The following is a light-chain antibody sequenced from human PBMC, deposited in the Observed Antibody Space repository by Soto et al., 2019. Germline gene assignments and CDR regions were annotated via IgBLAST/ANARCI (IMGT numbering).Light chain of an antibody. CDR3: AAWDDSLSGVV. CDR1: SSHIGSNY. CDR2: RSN. Sequence: QSVLTQPPSASGTPGQRVTISCSGSSSHIGSNYVYWYQQLPGTAPKLLIYRSNQRPSGVPDRFSGSKSGTSASLALSGLRSEDEAHYYCAAWDDSLSGVVFGGGTKLTVL. J-gene: IGLJ2*01. V-gene: IGLV1-47*01.